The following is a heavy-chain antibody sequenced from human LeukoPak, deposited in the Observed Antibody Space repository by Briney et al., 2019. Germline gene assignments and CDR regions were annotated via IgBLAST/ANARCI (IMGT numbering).Heavy chain of an antibody. D-gene: IGHD2-2*01. Sequence: ASVKVSCKASGYTFTGYYMHWVRQAPGQGLEWMGWINPNSGGTNYAQKFQGRVTMTRDTSISTAYTELSRLRSDDTAVYYCARDPSLYCSSTSCYGDYYYYMDVWGKGTTVTVSS. CDR2: INPNSGGT. CDR3: ARDPSLYCSSTSCYGDYYYYMDV. V-gene: IGHV1-2*02. J-gene: IGHJ6*03. CDR1: GYTFTGYY.